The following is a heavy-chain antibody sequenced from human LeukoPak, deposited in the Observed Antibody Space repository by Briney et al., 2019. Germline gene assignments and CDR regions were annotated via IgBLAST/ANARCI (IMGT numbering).Heavy chain of an antibody. CDR3: ARDPYCSSTSCFLGSDY. V-gene: IGHV3-30*03. D-gene: IGHD2-2*01. CDR1: GFTFSSYS. Sequence: GGSLRLSCAASGFTFSSYSMNRVRQAPGKGLEWVAVISYDKTNKYYADSVKGRFTISRDNSKNTLYLQMNSLRVDDTAVYYCARDPYCSSTSCFLGSDYWGQGTLVTVSS. CDR2: ISYDKTNK. J-gene: IGHJ4*02.